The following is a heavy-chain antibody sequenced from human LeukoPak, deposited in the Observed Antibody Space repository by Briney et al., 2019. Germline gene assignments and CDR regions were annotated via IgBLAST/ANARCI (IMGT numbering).Heavy chain of an antibody. D-gene: IGHD5-18*01. Sequence: TGGSLRLSCAASGFTFSSYGMHWVRQAPGKGLEWVAVISYDGGNKYYADSVKGRFTISRDNSKNTLYLQMNSLRAEDTAVYYCAKDRVEGYGYFYGMDVWGQGTTVTVSS. CDR1: GFTFSSYG. CDR3: AKDRVEGYGYFYGMDV. J-gene: IGHJ6*02. V-gene: IGHV3-30*18. CDR2: ISYDGGNK.